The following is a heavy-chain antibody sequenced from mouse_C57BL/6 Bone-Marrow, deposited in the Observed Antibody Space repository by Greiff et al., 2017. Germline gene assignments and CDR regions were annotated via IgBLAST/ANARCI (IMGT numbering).Heavy chain of an antibody. Sequence: EVQLLESGGGLVQPGESLKLSCESNEYEFPSPDMSWVRTTPEKRLELVAAINSDGGSTYYPDTMERRFIVSRDNTKKTLYLQMSSLRSEDTALYYGARHGYGYYAMDYWGQGTSVTVSS. J-gene: IGHJ4*01. CDR1: EYEFPSPD. CDR2: INSDGGST. D-gene: IGHD2-2*01. V-gene: IGHV5-2*01. CDR3: ARHGYGYYAMDY.